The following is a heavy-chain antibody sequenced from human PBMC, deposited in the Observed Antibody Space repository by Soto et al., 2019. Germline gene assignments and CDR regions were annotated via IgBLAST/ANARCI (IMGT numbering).Heavy chain of an antibody. V-gene: IGHV4-39*01. CDR2: VHYTGST. D-gene: IGHD3-22*01. CDR3: ARHLYSGESSGYYGY. Sequence: QLQLQESGSGLVKPSETLSLTCTVSDGSISRSTFYWGWIRQPPGKGLEWIGSVHYTGSTYYNPSLKSRVTMSVDSSNNHLSLKVSSVTAADTAVYYCARHLYSGESSGYYGYWGQGALVTVSS. J-gene: IGHJ4*02. CDR1: DGSISRSTFY.